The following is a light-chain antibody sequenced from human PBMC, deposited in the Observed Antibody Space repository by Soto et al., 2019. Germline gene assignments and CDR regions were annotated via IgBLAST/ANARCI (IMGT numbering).Light chain of an antibody. CDR3: TSYTSSSTDV. V-gene: IGLV2-14*01. J-gene: IGLJ1*01. CDR2: EVI. CDR1: SSDVGAYDY. Sequence: QSALTQPASVSGSPGQSITISCTGTSSDVGAYDYVSWYQQHPGKVPKFMIYEVINRPSGVSHRFSGSKSGNTASLTISGLQADDEADYYCTSYTSSSTDVFGSGTKVTVL.